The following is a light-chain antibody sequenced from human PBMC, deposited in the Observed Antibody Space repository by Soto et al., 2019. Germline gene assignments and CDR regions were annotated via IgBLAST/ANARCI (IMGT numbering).Light chain of an antibody. J-gene: IGLJ1*01. CDR3: SSYAGSRTYV. V-gene: IGLV2-8*01. CDR2: EVT. Sequence: QSALTQPPSASGFPGQSVTISCTGTSSDVGYYDYVSWYQQHPGKAPKLVIYEVTKRPSGVPDRVSASKSGNTASLTISGLLAEDEADYYCSSYAGSRTYVFGTGTKVTVL. CDR1: SSDVGYYDY.